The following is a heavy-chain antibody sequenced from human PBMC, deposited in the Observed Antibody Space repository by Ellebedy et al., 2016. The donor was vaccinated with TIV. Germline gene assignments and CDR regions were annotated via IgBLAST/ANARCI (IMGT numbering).Heavy chain of an antibody. J-gene: IGHJ4*02. D-gene: IGHD3-22*01. Sequence: LRLSCSVSGDSISGGGYSWSWIRQPPGRGLEWIGNIFDSGTTHYKSSLKSRVTMSLDKSKNQFSLNLTSVTAADTAVYYCAREDTRAYFYWGRGTLVTVSA. CDR3: AREDTRAYFY. CDR2: IFDSGTT. V-gene: IGHV4-30-2*01. CDR1: GDSISGGGYS.